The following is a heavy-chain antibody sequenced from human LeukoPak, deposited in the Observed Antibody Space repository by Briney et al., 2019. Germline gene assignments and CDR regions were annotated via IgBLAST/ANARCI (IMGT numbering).Heavy chain of an antibody. CDR3: ARGGLAVAGTPYHI. CDR2: IYTSGST. V-gene: IGHV4-59*10. D-gene: IGHD6-19*01. CDR1: GGSFSGYY. Sequence: NASETLSLTCAVYGGSFSGYYWSWIRQPAGKGLEWIGRIYTSGSTNYNPSLKSRVTISVDTSKNQFSLKLSSVTAADTAVYYCARGGLAVAGTPYHIWGQGTMVTVSS. J-gene: IGHJ3*02.